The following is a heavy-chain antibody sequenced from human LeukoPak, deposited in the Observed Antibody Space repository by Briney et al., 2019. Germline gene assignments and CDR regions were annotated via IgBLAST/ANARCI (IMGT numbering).Heavy chain of an antibody. CDR2: IYPGDSDT. J-gene: IGHJ4*02. Sequence: GESLKISCKGSGYSFNSYWLAWVRQMPGKGPEWMGIIYPGDSDTRYSPSLQGQVTISADKSISTAYLQWSSLKASDTAMYYCARQGSYFDYWAQGTLVTVPS. CDR1: GYSFNSYW. V-gene: IGHV5-51*01. CDR3: ARQGSYFDY.